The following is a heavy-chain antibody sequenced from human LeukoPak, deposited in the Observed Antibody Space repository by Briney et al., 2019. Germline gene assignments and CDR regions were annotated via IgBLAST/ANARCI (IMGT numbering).Heavy chain of an antibody. Sequence: PSETLSLTCTVSGYSISSGYYWAWIRQPPGKGLEWIGEIYHSGSTNYNPSLKSRVTMSVDTSKNQFSLKLSSVTAADTAVYYCARDQYYYDSSGSPIFDYWGQGTLVTVSS. V-gene: IGHV4-38-2*02. J-gene: IGHJ4*02. D-gene: IGHD3-22*01. CDR1: GYSISSGYY. CDR3: ARDQYYYDSSGSPIFDY. CDR2: IYHSGST.